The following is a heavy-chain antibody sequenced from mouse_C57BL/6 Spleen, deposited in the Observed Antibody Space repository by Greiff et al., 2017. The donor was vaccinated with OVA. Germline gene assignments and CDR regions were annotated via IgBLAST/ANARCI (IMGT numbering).Heavy chain of an antibody. CDR2: IDTCDGYT. V-gene: IGHV1-69*01. J-gene: IGHJ4*01. CDR3: ARTHLSLQCYSMDD. Sequence: VQLQQPGAELVMPGASVKMSCKASGYTFTSYGINWVKQRPGQGLEWIGEIDTCDGYTNYNQKFKGKSTLTVDKSSSTADMQLSSLTSEDSAVYYCARTHLSLQCYSMDDGGQGTSVTVSS. D-gene: IGHD3-2*02. CDR1: GYTFTSYG.